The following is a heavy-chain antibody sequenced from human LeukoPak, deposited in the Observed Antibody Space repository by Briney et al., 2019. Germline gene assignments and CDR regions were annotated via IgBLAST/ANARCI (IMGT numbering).Heavy chain of an antibody. CDR2: IYTSGST. CDR1: GGSISSYY. D-gene: IGHD3-9*01. CDR3: ARIKVRDYDILTGVDGEYYFDY. Sequence: SETLSLTCTVSGGSISSYYWSWIRQPAGKGLEWIGRIYTSGSTNYNPSLKSRVTMSVDTSKNQFSLKLSSVTAADTAVYYCARIKVRDYDILTGVDGEYYFDYWGQGTLVTVSS. V-gene: IGHV4-4*07. J-gene: IGHJ4*02.